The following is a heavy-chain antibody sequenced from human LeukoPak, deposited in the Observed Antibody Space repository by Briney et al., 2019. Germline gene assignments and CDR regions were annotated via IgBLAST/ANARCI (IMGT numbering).Heavy chain of an antibody. Sequence: ASVKVSCKASGYTFTGYYMHLVRQAPGQGLEWMGRINPNSGGTNYAQKFQGRVTMTRDTSISTAYMELSRLRSDDTAVYYCARDRDGYRSKLSGFDYWGQGTLVTVSS. V-gene: IGHV1-2*06. J-gene: IGHJ4*02. D-gene: IGHD5-24*01. CDR2: INPNSGGT. CDR3: ARDRDGYRSKLSGFDY. CDR1: GYTFTGYY.